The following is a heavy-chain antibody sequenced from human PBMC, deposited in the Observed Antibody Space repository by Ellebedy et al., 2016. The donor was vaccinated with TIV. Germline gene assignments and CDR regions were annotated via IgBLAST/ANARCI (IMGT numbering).Heavy chain of an antibody. CDR3: ARDKGVTMIVLLDY. V-gene: IGHV1-18*01. J-gene: IGHJ4*02. Sequence: AASVKVSCKASGYHFTNNAISWVRQAPGQGPGWMGWISTYNGHAKYAQKFQGRVTMTTDTSTTTAYLELRNLTSDDTAVYFCARDKGVTMIVLLDYWGQGSLVTVSS. CDR1: GYHFTNNA. D-gene: IGHD3-22*01. CDR2: ISTYNGHA.